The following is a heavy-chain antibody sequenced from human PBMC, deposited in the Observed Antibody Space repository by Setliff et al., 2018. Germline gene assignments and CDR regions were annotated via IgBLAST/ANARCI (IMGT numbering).Heavy chain of an antibody. D-gene: IGHD6-19*01. V-gene: IGHV4-31*03. CDR1: GASISSDGYY. CDR3: ARSRTIAVKGGVFAV. CDR2: IYYSGST. J-gene: IGHJ2*01. Sequence: PSETLSLTCSVSGASISSDGYYWSWIRQYPEKGLEWIGYIYYSGSTYYNPSLKSRVTISLDTSENQFSLELTSVTAADTAVYYCARSRTIAVKGGVFAVWGRGTLVTVSS.